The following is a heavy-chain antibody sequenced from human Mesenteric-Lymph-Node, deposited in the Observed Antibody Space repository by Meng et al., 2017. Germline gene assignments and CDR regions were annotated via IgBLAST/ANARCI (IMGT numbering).Heavy chain of an antibody. J-gene: IGHJ5*02. CDR1: GFTFSSYE. CDR2: ISSSGSTI. CDR3: ARDHGFLNWFDP. V-gene: IGHV3-48*03. Sequence: GESMKISCAASGFTFSSYEMNWVRQAPGKGLEWVSYISSSGSTIYYADSVKGRFSISRDNSKSSLSLQMNSLRVEDTAIYYCARDHGFLNWFDPWGQGTLVTVSS. D-gene: IGHD2/OR15-2a*01.